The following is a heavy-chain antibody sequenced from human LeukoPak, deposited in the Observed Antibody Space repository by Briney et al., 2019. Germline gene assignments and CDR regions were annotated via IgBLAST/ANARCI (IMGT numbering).Heavy chain of an antibody. Sequence: SGGSLRLSCAASGFIFSDYSMNWVRQAPGRGLEWISYIGLASGFTSYADSVKGRFTTSSDTARNSLFLQMNSLRAEDTAVHYCVRDHNWAFDSWGQGTLVIVSS. CDR1: GFIFSDYS. D-gene: IGHD1-20*01. CDR2: IGLASGFT. J-gene: IGHJ4*02. CDR3: VRDHNWAFDS. V-gene: IGHV3-21*05.